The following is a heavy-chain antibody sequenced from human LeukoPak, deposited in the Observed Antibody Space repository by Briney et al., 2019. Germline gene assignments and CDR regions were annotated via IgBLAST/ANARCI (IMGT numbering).Heavy chain of an antibody. V-gene: IGHV3-48*01. Sequence: GGSLRLSCAASGFTFTMFSMNWLRQAPGKGLEWIAFIRGRSDTTYYADSVQGRFTISRDNAEDSVYLQMNSLRVEDTAVYYCARRSGLYYFDYWGQGTLVTVSS. D-gene: IGHD3-3*01. CDR2: IRGRSDTT. J-gene: IGHJ4*02. CDR3: ARRSGLYYFDY. CDR1: GFTFTMFS.